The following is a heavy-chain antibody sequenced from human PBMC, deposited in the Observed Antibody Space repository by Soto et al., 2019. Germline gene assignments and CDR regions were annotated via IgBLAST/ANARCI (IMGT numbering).Heavy chain of an antibody. D-gene: IGHD3-22*01. Sequence: GGSLRLSCAVSGFSFNNYAMNWVRLAPGKGLEWVSSISGGGTGTYSADAVRGRFTISSDKSRNTVYLQMSSLRAEDTAVYYCAKGHYYDNVGNWVANQAFDSWGQGSLVTVSS. V-gene: IGHV3-23*01. CDR2: ISGGGTGT. J-gene: IGHJ4*02. CDR1: GFSFNNYA. CDR3: AKGHYYDNVGNWVANQAFDS.